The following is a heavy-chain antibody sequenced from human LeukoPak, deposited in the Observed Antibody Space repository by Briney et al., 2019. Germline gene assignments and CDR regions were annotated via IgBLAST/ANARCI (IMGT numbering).Heavy chain of an antibody. CDR2: INHSGST. V-gene: IGHV4-34*01. Sequence: SETLSLTCAVYGGSFSGYYWSWIRQPPGKGLEWVGEINHSGSTNYNPSLKSRVTISVDTSKNQFSLKLSSVTAADTAVYYCASPRIAAAGPVGYWGQGTLVTVSS. CDR3: ASPRIAAAGPVGY. J-gene: IGHJ4*02. CDR1: GGSFSGYY. D-gene: IGHD6-13*01.